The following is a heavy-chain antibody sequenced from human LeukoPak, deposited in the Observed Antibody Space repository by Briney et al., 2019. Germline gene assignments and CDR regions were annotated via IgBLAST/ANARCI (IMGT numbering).Heavy chain of an antibody. CDR1: GFSFDDNA. CDR2: ISGGGATT. CDR3: AKDNQRGGFQH. J-gene: IGHJ1*01. D-gene: IGHD3-16*01. Sequence: LSGGSLRLSCAASGFSFDDNAMYWVRQAPGKGLEWVSLISGGGATTYYADSVKGRFNISRDNSKSSLYLQMNSLRSEDTALYYCAKDNQRGGFQHWGQGTLVTVSS. V-gene: IGHV3-43*02.